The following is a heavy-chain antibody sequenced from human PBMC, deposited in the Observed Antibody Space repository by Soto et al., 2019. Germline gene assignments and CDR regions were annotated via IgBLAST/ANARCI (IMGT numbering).Heavy chain of an antibody. D-gene: IGHD5-12*01. Sequence: EVQLLESGGGLVQPGGSLRLSCAASGFTFSSYAMSWVRQAPGKGLEWVSAISGSGGSTYYADSVKGRFTISRDNSKNTLYLQMNSLRAEDTAVYYCAKGGPYQRHIAQDRGWVDPFDYWGQGTLVTVSS. CDR3: AKGGPYQRHIAQDRGWVDPFDY. CDR2: ISGSGGST. J-gene: IGHJ4*02. V-gene: IGHV3-23*01. CDR1: GFTFSSYA.